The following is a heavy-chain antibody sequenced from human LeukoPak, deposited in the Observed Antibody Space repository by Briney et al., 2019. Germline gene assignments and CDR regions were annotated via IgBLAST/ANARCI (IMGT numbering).Heavy chain of an antibody. D-gene: IGHD6-19*01. CDR3: ARSTPGIAVAGTPYYFDY. J-gene: IGHJ4*02. Sequence: SETLSLTCTVSGGSISSYYWSWIRQPPGKGLEWIGYIYYSGSTNYNPSLKSRVTISVDTSKNQFSPKLSSVTAADTAVYYCARSTPGIAVAGTPYYFDYWGQGTLVTVSS. CDR1: GGSISSYY. V-gene: IGHV4-59*01. CDR2: IYYSGST.